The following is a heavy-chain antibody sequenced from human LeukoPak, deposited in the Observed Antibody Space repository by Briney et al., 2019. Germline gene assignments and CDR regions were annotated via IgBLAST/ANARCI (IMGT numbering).Heavy chain of an antibody. Sequence: GGSLRLSCAASGFTFSSYEMNWVRQAPGKGLEWVSYISSSGSTIYYADSVKGRFTISRDNAKNSLYLQMNSLRAEDTALYYCAKSDFPDYYYYYMDVWGKGTTVTISS. CDR1: GFTFSSYE. D-gene: IGHD3-3*01. CDR2: ISSSGSTI. CDR3: AKSDFPDYYYYYMDV. V-gene: IGHV3-48*03. J-gene: IGHJ6*03.